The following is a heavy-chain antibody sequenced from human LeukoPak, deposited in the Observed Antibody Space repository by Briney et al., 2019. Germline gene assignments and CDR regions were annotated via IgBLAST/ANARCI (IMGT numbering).Heavy chain of an antibody. D-gene: IGHD1-26*01. CDR2: ISSDGSNV. V-gene: IGHV3-30*04. CDR3: ARGSGRSYLFDY. J-gene: IGHJ4*02. CDR1: GFSFRGFA. Sequence: GRSLRLSCAASGFSFRGFAMYWVRQAPGKGLEWVAVISSDGSNVYYSDFVKGRFTISRDNSKNTLYLQMNSLRAEDTAVYYCARGSGRSYLFDYWGQGTLVTVSS.